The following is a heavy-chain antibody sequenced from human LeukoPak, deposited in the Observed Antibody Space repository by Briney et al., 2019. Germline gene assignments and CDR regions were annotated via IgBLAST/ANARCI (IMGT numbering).Heavy chain of an antibody. J-gene: IGHJ4*02. D-gene: IGHD6-19*01. V-gene: IGHV6-1*01. CDR2: TYYRYKWYN. CDR1: GDSVSTNSAA. Sequence: SQTLSLTCAIISGDSVSTNSAAWNWIRPSPSRGLELLGRTYYRYKWYNDYAVSVKSRITINPDTSNNQLSLQLNSVTPEDTAVYYCVRDGWRGFDYWGQGTLVTVSS. CDR3: VRDGWRGFDY.